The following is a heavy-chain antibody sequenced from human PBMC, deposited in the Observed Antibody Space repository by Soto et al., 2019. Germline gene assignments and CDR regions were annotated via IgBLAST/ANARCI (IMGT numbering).Heavy chain of an antibody. V-gene: IGHV4-31*03. CDR1: GDSLSSGGHY. D-gene: IGHD3-9*01. Sequence: QVQLQESGPGLVKPSQTLSLTCTVSGDSLSSGGHYWSWIRQHPGKGLEWIGHIYDSVNTYYSPSLRSRVTISADMSKNQFSLSLRSVPAADTAVYYCARVDHRGYFAILTDYWGQGTLVTVSS. CDR2: IYDSVNT. J-gene: IGHJ4*02. CDR3: ARVDHRGYFAILTDY.